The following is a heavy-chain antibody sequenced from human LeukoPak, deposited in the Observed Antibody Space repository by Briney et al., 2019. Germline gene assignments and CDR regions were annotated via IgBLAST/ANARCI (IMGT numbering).Heavy chain of an antibody. CDR1: GGTFPSYA. CDR3: ARVDPYNWNYGSV. Sequence: SVKLSCKASGGTFPSYAISWVRQAPGQGLEWMGGIIPIFGTANYAQKFQGRVTITPDESTSTAYMELSSLRSEDTAVYYCARVDPYNWNYGSVWGQGTLVTVSS. D-gene: IGHD1-7*01. J-gene: IGHJ4*02. CDR2: IIPIFGTA. V-gene: IGHV1-69*13.